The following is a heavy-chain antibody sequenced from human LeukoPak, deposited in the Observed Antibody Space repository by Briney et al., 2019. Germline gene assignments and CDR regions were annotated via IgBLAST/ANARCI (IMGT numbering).Heavy chain of an antibody. D-gene: IGHD6-19*01. V-gene: IGHV3-7*01. Sequence: GGSLRLSCAASGFPFTSHWLSWFRQSPGKGLEWVAHINQDGSEKYYVDSVKGRFTISRDNARNSQYLQMNSLRVEDTVVYYCASGGGWVFNNWGQGTLVTVSS. CDR1: GFPFTSHW. CDR2: INQDGSEK. J-gene: IGHJ4*02. CDR3: ASGGGWVFNN.